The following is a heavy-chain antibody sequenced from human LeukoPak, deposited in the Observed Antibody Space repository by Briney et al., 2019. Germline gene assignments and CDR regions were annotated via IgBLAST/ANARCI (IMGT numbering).Heavy chain of an antibody. CDR2: IIPIFGTA. V-gene: IGHV1-69*01. J-gene: IGHJ4*02. Sequence: VKVSCKASAGTFSSYAISWVRQAPGQGLEWMGGIIPIFGTANYAQKFQGRVTITADESTSTAYMELSSLRSEDTAVYYCARWDYGGNPGNYWGQGTLVTVSS. D-gene: IGHD4-23*01. CDR1: AGTFSSYA. CDR3: ARWDYGGNPGNY.